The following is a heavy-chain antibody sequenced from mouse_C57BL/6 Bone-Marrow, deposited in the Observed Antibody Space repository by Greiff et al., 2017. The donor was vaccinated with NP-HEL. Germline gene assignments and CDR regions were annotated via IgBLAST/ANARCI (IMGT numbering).Heavy chain of an antibody. Sequence: QVQLQQPGAELVRPGSSVKLSCKASGYTFTSYWMHWVKQRPIQGLEWIGNIDPSDSETHYNQKFKDKATLTVDKSSSTAYMQLSSLTSEDSAVYYCARGGYYYDGPFDYWGQGPTLTVSS. V-gene: IGHV1-52*01. CDR1: GYTFTSYW. D-gene: IGHD1-1*01. CDR2: IDPSDSET. CDR3: ARGGYYYDGPFDY. J-gene: IGHJ2*01.